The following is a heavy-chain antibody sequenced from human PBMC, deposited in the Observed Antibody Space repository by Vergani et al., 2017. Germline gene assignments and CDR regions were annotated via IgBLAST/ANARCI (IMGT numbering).Heavy chain of an antibody. V-gene: IGHV3-30*18. CDR3: AKFPLNITTPDRRDL. CDR2: ISYDGDTT. Sequence: QVQMVESGGGVVQPGRSLRLSCAVSGFRFSDHGMHWVRQAPGRGLEWVALISYDGDTTYYEDSVKGRFTISRDNSKNTLFLQMHSLRVEDTALYYCAKFPLNITTPDRRDLWVEGSLVTVSS. J-gene: IGHJ4*02. CDR1: GFRFSDHG. D-gene: IGHD1-1*01.